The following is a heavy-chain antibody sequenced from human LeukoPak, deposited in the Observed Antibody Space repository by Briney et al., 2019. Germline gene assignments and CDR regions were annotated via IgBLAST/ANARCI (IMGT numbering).Heavy chain of an antibody. D-gene: IGHD6-19*01. CDR2: TYQRSKWYN. V-gene: IGHV6-1*01. CDR1: GDSVSINSAA. CDR3: ARSPSPYSSGWYFDY. Sequence: SQTLSLTCAISGDSVSINSAAWDWIRQSPSRGLEWLGRTYQRSKWYNDYAVSVKSRITINPDISKNQFSLQLNSVTPEDTAVYYCARSPSPYSSGWYFDYWGQGTLVTVSS. J-gene: IGHJ4*02.